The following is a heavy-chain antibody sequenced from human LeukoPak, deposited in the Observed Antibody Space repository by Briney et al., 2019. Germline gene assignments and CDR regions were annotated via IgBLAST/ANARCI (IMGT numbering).Heavy chain of an antibody. CDR1: GGSISSYY. CDR2: IYYSGST. CDR3: AKDRSVLRFLDNLDAFDI. Sequence: SETLSLTCTVSGGSISSYYWSWIRQPPGKGLEWIGYIYYSGSTNYNPSLKSRVTISVDTSKNQFSLKLSSVTAADTAVYYCAKDRSVLRFLDNLDAFDIWGQGTMVTVSS. D-gene: IGHD3-3*01. J-gene: IGHJ3*02. V-gene: IGHV4-59*12.